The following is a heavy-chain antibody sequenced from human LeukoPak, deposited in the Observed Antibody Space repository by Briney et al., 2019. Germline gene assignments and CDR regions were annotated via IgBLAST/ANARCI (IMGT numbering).Heavy chain of an antibody. D-gene: IGHD3-3*01. J-gene: IGHJ6*03. CDR2: IYHSGST. CDR3: ARHLQGMEWLLGYYYYYMDV. V-gene: IGHV4-38-2*01. Sequence: PSETLSLTCAVSGYSISSGYYWGWIRQPPGKGLEWIGSIYHSGSTYYNPSLKSRVTISVDTSKNQFSLKLSSVTAADTAVYYCARHLQGMEWLLGYYYYYMDVWGKGTTVTVSS. CDR1: GYSISSGYY.